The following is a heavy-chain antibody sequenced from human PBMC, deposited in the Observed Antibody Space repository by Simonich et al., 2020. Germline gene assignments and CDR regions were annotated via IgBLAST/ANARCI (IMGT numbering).Heavy chain of an antibody. Sequence: QPGGSLRLSCAASGFTFSSYEMNWVRQAPGKGLEWVSYISSSGSTIYYADSVKGRFTISRDNSKNSLYLQMNSLRAEDTAVYYCAREKWLRFAFDIWGQGKMVTVSS. CDR1: GFTFSSYE. V-gene: IGHV3-48*03. J-gene: IGHJ3*02. D-gene: IGHD5-12*01. CDR3: AREKWLRFAFDI. CDR2: ISSSGSTI.